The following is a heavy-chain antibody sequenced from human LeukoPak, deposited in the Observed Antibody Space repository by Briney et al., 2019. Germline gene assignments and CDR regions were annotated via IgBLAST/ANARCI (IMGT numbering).Heavy chain of an antibody. CDR2: ISSVSNAI. J-gene: IGHJ4*02. V-gene: IGHV3-48*04. CDR3: AKWVGTLGSLDF. D-gene: IGHD4-23*01. CDR1: GFTFGSYS. Sequence: AGGSLRLSCAASGFTFGSYSMNWVRQAPGKGLEWLSYISSVSNAIYYADSVKGRFTISRDNGKNSLYLQLNSLRAEDTAAYYCAKWVGTLGSLDFWGQGTLVTVSS.